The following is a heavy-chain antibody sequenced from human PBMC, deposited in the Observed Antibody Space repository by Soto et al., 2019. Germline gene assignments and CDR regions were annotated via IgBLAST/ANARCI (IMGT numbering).Heavy chain of an antibody. J-gene: IGHJ6*03. CDR3: AKERSYSYSSSSGYDYYYYMDV. Sequence: GGSLRLSCAASGFTFSSYAMSWVRQAPGKGLEWVSAISGSGGSTYYADSVKGRFTISRDNSKNTLYLQMNSLRAEDTAVYYCAKERSYSYSSSSGYDYYYYMDVWGKGTTVTVSS. CDR2: ISGSGGST. V-gene: IGHV3-23*01. CDR1: GFTFSSYA. D-gene: IGHD6-6*01.